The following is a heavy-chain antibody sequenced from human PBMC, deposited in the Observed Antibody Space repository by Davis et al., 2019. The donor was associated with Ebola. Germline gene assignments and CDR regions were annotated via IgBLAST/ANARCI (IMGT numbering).Heavy chain of an antibody. V-gene: IGHV3-15*07. Sequence: PGGSLRLSCAASGFSFSTSYMNWFRQAPGKGLEWVGRSKSKKDGGAIDHAAPVKGRFTISRDDSRNTLYLQMNRLKTEDTALYYCARGSGTYDWGLGTLVTVSS. D-gene: IGHD1-26*01. CDR3: ARGSGTYD. CDR2: SKSKKDGGAI. J-gene: IGHJ4*02. CDR1: GFSFSTSY.